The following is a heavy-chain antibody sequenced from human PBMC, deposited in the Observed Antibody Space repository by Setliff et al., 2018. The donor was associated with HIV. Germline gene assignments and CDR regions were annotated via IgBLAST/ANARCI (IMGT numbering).Heavy chain of an antibody. V-gene: IGHV4-39*01. CDR1: GDSMSSSSYY. J-gene: IGHJ4*02. CDR3: ARVNALIRAPFDY. CDR2: IFYSGNT. Sequence: SETLSLTCTVSGDSMSSSSYYWGWIRQPPGKGLEWIGSIFYSGNTYYKPSLKSRVTISVDTSKNQFSLRLSSVTAADTAVYYCARVNALIRAPFDYWGQGALVTVPQ.